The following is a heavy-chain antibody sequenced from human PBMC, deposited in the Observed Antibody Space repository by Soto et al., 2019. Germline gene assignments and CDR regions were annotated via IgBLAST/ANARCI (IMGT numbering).Heavy chain of an antibody. V-gene: IGHV4-59*12. CDR2: IFHRGST. J-gene: IGHJ4*02. CDR3: ARVRNSTDSDY. CDR1: VASINTYY. D-gene: IGHD2-2*01. Sequence: PSETLSLTCNVSVASINTYYWSLIRQRPHKGLECIGYIFHRGSTTYNPSLKSRVTISIDASKKYFSLRLNSVTAAYTAVYYCARVRNSTDSDYWGQG.